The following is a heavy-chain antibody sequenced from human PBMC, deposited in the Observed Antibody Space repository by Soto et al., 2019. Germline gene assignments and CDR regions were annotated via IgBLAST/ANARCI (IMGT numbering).Heavy chain of an antibody. CDR2: IVVGSGST. V-gene: IGHV1-58*01. CDR1: GFTFTSSA. D-gene: IGHD3-16*01. J-gene: IGHJ4*02. Sequence: SVKVSCKASGFTFTSSAVQWVRQARGQRLEWIGWIVVGSGSTNYAQKFQERVTITRDMSTSTAYMELSSLRSEDTAVYYCAAIMITFGGAADWGQGTLVTVSS. CDR3: AAIMITFGGAAD.